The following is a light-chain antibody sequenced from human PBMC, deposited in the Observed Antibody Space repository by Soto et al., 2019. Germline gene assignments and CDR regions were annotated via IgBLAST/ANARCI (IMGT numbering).Light chain of an antibody. J-gene: IGKJ4*01. Sequence: EIVLTQSPXTLSVSPGERATLSCRASQSVGNNFAWYQQKPGQAPRLLIFATSTRATGVPARFSGSGSGTEFTLTISSLQSEDFAVYYCQQYGDWPLTFGGGAKVEIE. CDR3: QQYGDWPLT. CDR1: QSVGNN. CDR2: ATS. V-gene: IGKV3-15*01.